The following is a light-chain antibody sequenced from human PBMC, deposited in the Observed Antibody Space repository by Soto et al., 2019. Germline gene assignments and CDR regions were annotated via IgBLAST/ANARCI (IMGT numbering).Light chain of an antibody. Sequence: EIVLTQSPSTLSLYPGERATLSCRPSQSVSSSLAWYQQNPGQAPRLLIYVASNRATGIPARFSGSGSGTDFTLTISSLEPEDFAVYYCQQRSNLPWTFGQGTKVEIK. J-gene: IGKJ1*01. CDR2: VAS. CDR1: QSVSSS. V-gene: IGKV3-11*01. CDR3: QQRSNLPWT.